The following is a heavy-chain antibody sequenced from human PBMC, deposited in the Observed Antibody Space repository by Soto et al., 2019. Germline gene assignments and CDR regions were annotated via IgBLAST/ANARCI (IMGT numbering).Heavy chain of an antibody. Sequence: ETLSLPCTVSGASISSSYWSWIRQSPGKGLEWIGYVHYSGRTNYNPSLKNRVTISVDTPKNQFSLELSSVTAADTAMYYCARGYYDNSSGQSNTFDIWGQGTLVTVSS. D-gene: IGHD3-22*01. J-gene: IGHJ3*02. CDR1: GASISSSY. V-gene: IGHV4-59*01. CDR2: VHYSGRT. CDR3: ARGYYDNSSGQSNTFDI.